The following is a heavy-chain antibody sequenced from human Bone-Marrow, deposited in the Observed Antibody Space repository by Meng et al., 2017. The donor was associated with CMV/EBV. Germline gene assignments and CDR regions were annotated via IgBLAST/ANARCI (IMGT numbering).Heavy chain of an antibody. J-gene: IGHJ4*02. Sequence: ASVKVSCKASGYTFANYGITWVRQAPGQGLEWMGWIYAYNGNTNYALNLQERVTMTTDSSTSTAYMELASLIPDDTAVYYCARDPRPDCSSSSCSGFVYWGQGTLVTVSS. CDR2: IYAYNGNT. V-gene: IGHV1-18*01. CDR1: GYTFANYG. CDR3: ARDPRPDCSSSSCSGFVY. D-gene: IGHD2-2*01.